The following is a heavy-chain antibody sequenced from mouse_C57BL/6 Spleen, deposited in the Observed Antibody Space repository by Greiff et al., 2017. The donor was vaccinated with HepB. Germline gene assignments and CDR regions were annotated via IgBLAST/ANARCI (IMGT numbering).Heavy chain of an antibody. D-gene: IGHD3-2*02. J-gene: IGHJ4*01. V-gene: IGHV1-82*01. CDR3: ARELRFPMDY. CDR1: GYAFSSSW. Sequence: QVQLQQSGPELVKPGASVKISCKASGYAFSSSWMNWVKQRPGKGLEWIGRIYPGDGDTNYNGKFKGKATLTADKSSSTAYMQLSSLTSEDSAVYFCARELRFPMDYWGQGTSVTVSS. CDR2: IYPGDGDT.